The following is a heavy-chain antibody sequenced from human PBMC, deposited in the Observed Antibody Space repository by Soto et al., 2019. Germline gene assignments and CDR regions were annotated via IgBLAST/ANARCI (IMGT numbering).Heavy chain of an antibody. Sequence: PGGSLRLSCAASGFTFSSYAMSWVRQAPGKGLEWVSAISGSGGSTYYADSVKGRFTISRDNSKNTLYLQMNSLRAEDTAVYYCARRWGSSGWNDYWGQGTLVTVSS. CDR3: ARRWGSSGWNDY. CDR1: GFTFSSYA. V-gene: IGHV3-23*01. CDR2: ISGSGGST. J-gene: IGHJ4*02. D-gene: IGHD6-19*01.